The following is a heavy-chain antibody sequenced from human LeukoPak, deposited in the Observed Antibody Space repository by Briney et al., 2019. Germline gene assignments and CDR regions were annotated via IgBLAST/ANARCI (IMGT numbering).Heavy chain of an antibody. V-gene: IGHV3-7*03. CDR1: GFSFSNYW. Sequence: PGGSLRLSCAASGFSFSNYWMSWVRQAPGKGLEWVANINRDGSEKYYVDSVEGQFTISRDNAKNSLFLRMNSLRVEDTAVYYCARRRGYSYGRNNYYFDYWGQGTLVTVSS. CDR2: INRDGSEK. J-gene: IGHJ4*02. CDR3: ARRRGYSYGRNNYYFDY. D-gene: IGHD5-18*01.